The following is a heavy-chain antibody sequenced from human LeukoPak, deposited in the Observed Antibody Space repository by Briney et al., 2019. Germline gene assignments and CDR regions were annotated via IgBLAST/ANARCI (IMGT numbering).Heavy chain of an antibody. CDR1: GFTFSSYS. J-gene: IGHJ6*02. CDR2: ISSSSSTI. V-gene: IGHV3-48*04. D-gene: IGHD5-24*01. Sequence: PGGSLRLSCAASGFTFSSYSMNWVRQAPGKGLEWVSYISSSSSTIYYADSVKGRFTISRDDAKNSLYLQMNSLRAEDTAVYYCARTTGIVEMATIPYYGMDVWGQGTTVTVSS. CDR3: ARTTGIVEMATIPYYGMDV.